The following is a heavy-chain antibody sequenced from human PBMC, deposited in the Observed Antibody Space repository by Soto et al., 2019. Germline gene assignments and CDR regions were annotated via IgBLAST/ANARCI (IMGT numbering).Heavy chain of an antibody. J-gene: IGHJ3*02. CDR2: IIPILGIA. D-gene: IGHD2-2*01. Sequence: ASVKVSCKASGGTFSSYTISWVRQAPGQGLEWMGRIIPILGIANYAQKFQGRVTITADKSTSTAYMELSSLRSEDTAMYYCARLIAHYQLLPSFYAFDIWGQGTMVTVSS. CDR3: ARLIAHYQLLPSFYAFDI. CDR1: GGTFSSYT. V-gene: IGHV1-69*02.